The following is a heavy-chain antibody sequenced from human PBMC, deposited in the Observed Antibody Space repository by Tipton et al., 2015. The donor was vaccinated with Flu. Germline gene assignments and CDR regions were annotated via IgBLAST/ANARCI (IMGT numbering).Heavy chain of an antibody. CDR3: ARGIPTTETTEFDY. Sequence: TLSLTCTVSGGSISSYYWSWIRQPAGKGLEWIGYIYYSGSTNYNPSLKSRVTISVDTSKNQFSLKLSSVTAADTAVYYCARGIPTTETTEFDYWGQGTLVTVSS. D-gene: IGHD4-17*01. CDR2: IYYSGST. V-gene: IGHV4-59*08. J-gene: IGHJ4*02. CDR1: GGSISSYY.